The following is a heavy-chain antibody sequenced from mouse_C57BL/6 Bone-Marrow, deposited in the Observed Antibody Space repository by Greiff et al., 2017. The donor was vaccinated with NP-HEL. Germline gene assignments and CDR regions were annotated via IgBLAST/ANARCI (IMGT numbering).Heavy chain of an antibody. CDR3: ARLPHWYFDV. V-gene: IGHV5-6*01. CDR1: GFTFSSYG. Sequence: EVQLQESGGDLVKPGGSLKLSCAASGFTFSSYGMSWVRQTPDKRLEWVATISSGGSYTYYPDSVKGRFTISRDNAKNTLYLQMSSLKSEDTAMYYCARLPHWYFDVWGTGTTVTVSS. J-gene: IGHJ1*03. CDR2: ISSGGSYT.